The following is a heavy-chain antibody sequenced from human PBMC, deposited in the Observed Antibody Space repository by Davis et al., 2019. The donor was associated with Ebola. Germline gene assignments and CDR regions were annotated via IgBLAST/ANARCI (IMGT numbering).Heavy chain of an antibody. CDR3: AKVRYSGSPWGWFDP. V-gene: IGHV3-30*18. CDR2: ISYDGSNK. Sequence: GRSLRLSCAASGFTFSSYGMHWVRHAPGKGLEWVAVISYDGSNKYYADSVKGRFTISRDNSKNTLYLQMNSLRAEDTAVYDCAKVRYSGSPWGWFDPWGQGTLVTVSS. CDR1: GFTFSSYG. J-gene: IGHJ5*02. D-gene: IGHD1-26*01.